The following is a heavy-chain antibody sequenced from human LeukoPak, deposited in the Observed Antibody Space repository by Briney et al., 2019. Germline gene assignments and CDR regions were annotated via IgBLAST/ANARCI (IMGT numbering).Heavy chain of an antibody. CDR3: ARDAAATALGMDV. V-gene: IGHV3-48*02. CDR2: ISRSGITK. J-gene: IGHJ6*02. CDR1: GFTFTTYR. Sequence: GGSLRLSCVASGFTFTTYRMTWVRQAPGKGLEWISYISRSGITKYHADSVEGRFTISRDNDKKSLYLQMDSLRDNDTAVYYCARDAAATALGMDVWGPGTTVIVSS. D-gene: IGHD6-25*01.